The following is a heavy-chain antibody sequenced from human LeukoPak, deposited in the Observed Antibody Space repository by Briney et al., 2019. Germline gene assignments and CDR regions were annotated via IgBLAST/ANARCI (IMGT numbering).Heavy chain of an antibody. CDR1: GGSISSSSYY. V-gene: IGHV4-39*07. D-gene: IGHD3-22*01. CDR2: VNHSGST. Sequence: SETLSLTCTVSGGSISSSSYYWGWIRQPPGQGLAWIGEVNHSGSTNYNPSLKSRVTISVDTSKNQFSLKLTSVTAADTAVYYCARVCDDSSGYYYGMDVWGQGTTVTVSS. CDR3: ARVCDDSSGYYYGMDV. J-gene: IGHJ6*02.